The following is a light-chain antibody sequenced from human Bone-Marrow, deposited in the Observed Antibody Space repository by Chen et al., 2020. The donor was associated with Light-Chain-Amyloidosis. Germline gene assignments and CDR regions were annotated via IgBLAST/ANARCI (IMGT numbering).Light chain of an antibody. CDR3: QVWDRSSDRPV. Sequence: SSVLTQPSSVSAVPGQSAKLDCGVNNLGSTSVHWYQQTTGHAPLLVVYDDSDRPSGIPERLSGSNSGNTATLTISRVEAGDEADYYCQVWDRSSDRPVFGGGTKLTVL. J-gene: IGLJ3*02. CDR2: DDS. V-gene: IGLV3-21*02. CDR1: NLGSTS.